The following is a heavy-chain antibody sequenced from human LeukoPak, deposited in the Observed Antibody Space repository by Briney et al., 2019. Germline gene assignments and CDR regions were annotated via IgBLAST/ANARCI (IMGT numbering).Heavy chain of an antibody. Sequence: PSETLSLTCTVSGVSISSYYWSWIRQPPGKGLEWIGYIYYSGSTNYNPSLKSRVTISVDTSKNQFSLKLNSVTAADTAVYYCARDSSDHWFDPWGQGTLVTVSS. D-gene: IGHD3-10*01. CDR3: ARDSSDHWFDP. CDR2: IYYSGST. CDR1: GVSISSYY. V-gene: IGHV4-59*01. J-gene: IGHJ5*02.